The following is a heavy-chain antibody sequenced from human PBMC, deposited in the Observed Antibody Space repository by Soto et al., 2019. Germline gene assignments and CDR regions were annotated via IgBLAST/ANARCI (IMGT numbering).Heavy chain of an antibody. V-gene: IGHV3-15*07. CDR1: GFSFTDAW. CDR3: TSGPYYNTGGLDS. J-gene: IGHJ4*02. CDR2: SKTKAYGGTI. Sequence: DVQLMESGGGLVQPGGSLRLSCAASGFSFTDAWMNWVRQGPGKGLEWVGRSKTKAYGGTIAYAEPVKGRFIISRDDSRNTLSLQMNRLKPEDTAVYYCTSGPYYNTGGLDSWGQGTLVTVSS. D-gene: IGHD3-22*01.